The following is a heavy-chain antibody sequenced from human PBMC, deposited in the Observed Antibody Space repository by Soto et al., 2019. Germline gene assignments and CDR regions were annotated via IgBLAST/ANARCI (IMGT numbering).Heavy chain of an antibody. D-gene: IGHD3-9*01. Sequence: QVQLQESGPGLVKPSETLSLTCTVSGGSISSYYWSWIRQPPGKGLEWIGYIYYSGSTNYNPSLKSRVTTSVDTSKNQFSLKLSSVTAADTAVYYCARTNYDILTGLDYWGQGTLVTVSS. J-gene: IGHJ4*02. CDR2: IYYSGST. CDR3: ARTNYDILTGLDY. V-gene: IGHV4-59*01. CDR1: GGSISSYY.